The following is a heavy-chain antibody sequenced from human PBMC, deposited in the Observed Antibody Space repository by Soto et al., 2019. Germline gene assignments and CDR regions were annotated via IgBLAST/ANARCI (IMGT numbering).Heavy chain of an antibody. CDR3: ARGVDSSGYYLDY. V-gene: IGHV3-33*01. D-gene: IGHD3-22*01. CDR2: IRYDGSNK. Sequence: TGGSLRLSCAASGFTFSSYGMHWVRQAPGKGLEWVAVIRYDGSNKYYADSVKGRFTISRDNSKNTLYLQMNSLRAEDTAVYYCARGVDSSGYYLDYWDQGTLVTVSS. J-gene: IGHJ4*02. CDR1: GFTFSSYG.